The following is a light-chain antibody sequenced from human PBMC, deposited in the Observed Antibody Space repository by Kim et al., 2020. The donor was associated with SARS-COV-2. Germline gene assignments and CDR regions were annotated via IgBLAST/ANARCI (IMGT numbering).Light chain of an antibody. J-gene: IGKJ2*01. V-gene: IGKV1-33*01. CDR1: QDISDY. Sequence: DIQLTQSPPSLSASVGDTVTITCQASQDISDYLNWYQQKPGKAPKLLIYDASNLETGVPSRFSGSGSGTNLILTISSLQPEDIATYYCQQYGDLPYTFGQGTNVDIK. CDR3: QQYGDLPYT. CDR2: DAS.